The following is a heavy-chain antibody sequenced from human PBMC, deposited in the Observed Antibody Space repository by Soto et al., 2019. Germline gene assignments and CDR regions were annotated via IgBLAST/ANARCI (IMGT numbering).Heavy chain of an antibody. CDR3: ARDPSYSGPFDI. V-gene: IGHV3-21*01. D-gene: IGHD1-26*01. CDR2: ISSSSSYI. J-gene: IGHJ3*02. Sequence: GSLRLSCAASGFTFSSYSMNWVRQAPGKGLEWVSSISSSSSYIYYADSVKGRFPISRDNAKNSLYLQMNSLRAEDTAVYYCARDPSYSGPFDIWGQGTMVTVSS. CDR1: GFTFSSYS.